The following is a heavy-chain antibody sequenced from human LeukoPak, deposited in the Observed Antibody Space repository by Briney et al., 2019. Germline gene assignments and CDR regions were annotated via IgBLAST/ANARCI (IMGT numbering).Heavy chain of an antibody. D-gene: IGHD2-15*01. CDR1: GGSFSGYY. J-gene: IGHJ4*02. V-gene: IGHV4-34*01. CDR2: INHSGST. Sequence: SETLSLTCAVYGGSFSGYYWSWIRQPPGKWLEWIGEINHSGSTNYNPSLKGRGTISVDMSKNQFSLKLSSVTAADTAVYYCARQTRRGSCYDYWGQGTLVTVSS. CDR3: ARQTRRGSCYDY.